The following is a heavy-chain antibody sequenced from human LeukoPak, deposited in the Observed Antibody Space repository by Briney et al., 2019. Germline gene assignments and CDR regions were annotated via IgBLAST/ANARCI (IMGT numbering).Heavy chain of an antibody. CDR3: AKAPVASCTGAFCYPFDY. V-gene: IGHV3-23*01. J-gene: IGHJ4*01. Sequence: PGGSLRLSCTASGLSLNNYAMSWVRQVPGKGLEWVSASSSSDDGKWYAESVRGRFTISRDTSKNTVYLQMNSLRVEDAGVYYCAKAPVASCTGAFCYPFDYWGHGTLVTVSS. CDR2: SSSSDDGK. D-gene: IGHD2-8*02. CDR1: GLSLNNYA.